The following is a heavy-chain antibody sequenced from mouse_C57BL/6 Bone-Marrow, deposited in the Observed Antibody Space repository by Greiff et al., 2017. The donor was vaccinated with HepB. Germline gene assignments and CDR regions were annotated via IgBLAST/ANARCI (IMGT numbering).Heavy chain of an antibody. CDR3: ASPPIYYYGSSYFDY. V-gene: IGHV1-81*01. CDR2: IYPRSGNT. D-gene: IGHD1-1*01. J-gene: IGHJ2*01. Sequence: ESGAELARPGASVKLSCKASGYTFTSYGISWVKQRTGQGLEWIGEIYPRSGNTYYNEKFKGKATLTADKSSSTAYMELRSLTSEDSAVYFCASPPIYYYGSSYFDYWGQGTTLTVSS. CDR1: GYTFTSYG.